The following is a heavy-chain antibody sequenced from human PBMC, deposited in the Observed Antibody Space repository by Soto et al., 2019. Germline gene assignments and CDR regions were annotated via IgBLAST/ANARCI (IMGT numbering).Heavy chain of an antibody. CDR1: GGSISSRIYY. Sequence: EALNLTCTVAGGSISSRIYYGGGIRPPPGKGLEWIGSIYYSGSTYYNPSIKSRVTISVDTSKNQFSLKLSSVTAADTAVYYCARLGHLAPIDYWGQGTLVTVSS. CDR2: IYYSGST. D-gene: IGHD3-3*02. CDR3: ARLGHLAPIDY. J-gene: IGHJ4*02. V-gene: IGHV4-39*01.